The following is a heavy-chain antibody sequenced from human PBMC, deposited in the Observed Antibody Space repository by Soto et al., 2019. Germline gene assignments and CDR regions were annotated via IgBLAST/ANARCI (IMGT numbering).Heavy chain of an antibody. CDR1: GFSVNDNY. J-gene: IGHJ4*02. CDR2: IYSGGNT. CDR3: TRDSSYYGAGRGVLDY. V-gene: IGHV3-66*01. D-gene: IGHD3-10*01. Sequence: GGSLRLSCAVSGFSVNDNYLSWVRQAPGEGLEWVSVIYSGGNTDYADSVRGRFTVSRDTSKNTLYLQMNRLRAEDTAVYYCTRDSSYYGAGRGVLDYWGQGTLVTVSS.